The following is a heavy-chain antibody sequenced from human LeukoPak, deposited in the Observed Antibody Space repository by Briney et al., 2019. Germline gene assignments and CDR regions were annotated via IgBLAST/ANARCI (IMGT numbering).Heavy chain of an antibody. V-gene: IGHV4-4*02. CDR3: ARESGYYYDTRYFDY. J-gene: IGHJ4*02. CDR2: IYHSGST. CDR1: GVSISSSNW. Sequence: SETLSLTCAVSGVSISSSNWWSLVRQPPGKGLEWIGEIYHSGSTNYNPSLKSRVTISVDKSKNQFSLKLSSVTAADTAVYYCARESGYYYDTRYFDYWGQGTLVTVSS. D-gene: IGHD3-22*01.